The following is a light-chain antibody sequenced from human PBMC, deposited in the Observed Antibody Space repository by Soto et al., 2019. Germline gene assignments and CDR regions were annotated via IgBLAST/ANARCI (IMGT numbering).Light chain of an antibody. CDR3: QSYDAIIQV. CDR1: SGNIASNF. CDR2: EDK. J-gene: IGLJ3*02. V-gene: IGLV6-57*01. Sequence: NFMLTQPHSVSESPGKTVTISCTRSSGNIASNFVQWFQQRPGSPPITVIYEDKQRPSEVPDRFSGSIDTSSNSASLTISGLQTDDEADYYCQSYDAIIQVFGGGTQLTVL.